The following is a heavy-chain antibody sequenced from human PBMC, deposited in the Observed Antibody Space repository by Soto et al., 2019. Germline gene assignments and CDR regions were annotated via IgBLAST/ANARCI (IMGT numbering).Heavy chain of an antibody. J-gene: IGHJ6*02. CDR2: VSANNGHT. D-gene: IGHD2-8*01. CDR3: ARDIESVTAKHFFYYYAMDV. V-gene: IGHV1-18*01. CDR1: GFTFSNYG. Sequence: ASEKVSCKASGFTFSNYGLNWVRQAPGQGLEWMGWVSANNGHTNYAQNLQGRVSMTTDTSTSTAYMELRGLTFDDTAVYYCARDIESVTAKHFFYYYAMDVWGQGTTVTVSS.